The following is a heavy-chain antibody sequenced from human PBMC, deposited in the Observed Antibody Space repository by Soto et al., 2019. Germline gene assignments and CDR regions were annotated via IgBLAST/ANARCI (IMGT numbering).Heavy chain of an antibody. D-gene: IGHD2-2*01. V-gene: IGHV3-13*01. J-gene: IGHJ4*02. CDR3: AREIVVARGASYFDY. CDR2: VGSGGDT. Sequence: PGGSLRLSCAASGFTFSRYDMHWVRQVKGKGLEWVSGVGSGGDTYYPGSVKGRFTISRDNAKNSLYLQVNSLRAGDTAVYYCAREIVVARGASYFDYWGPGTLVTVSS. CDR1: GFTFSRYD.